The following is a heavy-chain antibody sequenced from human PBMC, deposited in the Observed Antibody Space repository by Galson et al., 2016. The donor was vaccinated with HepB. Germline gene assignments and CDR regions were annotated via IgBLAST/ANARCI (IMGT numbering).Heavy chain of an antibody. J-gene: IGHJ3*02. Sequence: LSLTCSVSGGTISSSGYYWTWIRQLPGQGLEWIGYAYYSGSAYYNPSLKSRLTLAADRAKNQFSLKLSSVTVADTAVYFCARGKVWGSGAFDIWGQGALVVVSS. V-gene: IGHV4-31*03. CDR1: GGTISSSGYY. D-gene: IGHD7-27*01. CDR2: AYYSGSA. CDR3: ARGKVWGSGAFDI.